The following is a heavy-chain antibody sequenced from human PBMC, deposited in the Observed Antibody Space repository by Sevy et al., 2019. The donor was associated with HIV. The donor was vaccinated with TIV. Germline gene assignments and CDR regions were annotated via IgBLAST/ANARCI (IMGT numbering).Heavy chain of an antibody. V-gene: IGHV4-30-2*01. Sequence: SETLSLTCEVSGDSMNSATYSWSWIRQPPGGGLEWIGYVYFSGGIYYNPSLESCVTISVDRSRNDFSLKLTSVTSAETAVYYGARSGAGGLVKNVFYLWGQGTTVTVSS. CDR2: VYFSGGI. CDR3: ARSGAGGLVKNVFYL. D-gene: IGHD3-10*01. J-gene: IGHJ3*01. CDR1: GDSMNSATYS.